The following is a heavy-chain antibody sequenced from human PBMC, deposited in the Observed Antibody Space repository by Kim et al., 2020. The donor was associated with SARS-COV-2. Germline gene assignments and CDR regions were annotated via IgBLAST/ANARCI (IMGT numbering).Heavy chain of an antibody. J-gene: IGHJ4*02. CDR3: AKERASWTRDFDS. Sequence: DTDAGKGRFFISRDNPKNTLFLQMNSLGAEDTAMYYCAKERASWTRDFDSWGQGTLVTVSS. V-gene: IGHV3-53*01. D-gene: IGHD3-3*01.